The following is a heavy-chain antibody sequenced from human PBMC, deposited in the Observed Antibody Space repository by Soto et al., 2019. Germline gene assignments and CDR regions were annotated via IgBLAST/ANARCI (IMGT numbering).Heavy chain of an antibody. Sequence: QITLKESGPTLVKPTQTLTLTCTFSGFSLSTSGVGVGWIRQPPGKALEWLALIYWDDDKRYSPSLKSRLTITKDTSKNQVVLTMTNMDHVDTATNYCAHRYGYSSGWYDYYYYGMDVWGQGTTVTVSS. CDR3: AHRYGYSSGWYDYYYYGMDV. D-gene: IGHD6-19*01. CDR2: IYWDDDK. CDR1: GFSLSTSGVG. V-gene: IGHV2-5*02. J-gene: IGHJ6*02.